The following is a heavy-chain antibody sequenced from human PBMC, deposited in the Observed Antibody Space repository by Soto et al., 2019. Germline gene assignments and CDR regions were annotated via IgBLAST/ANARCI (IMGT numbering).Heavy chain of an antibody. Sequence: QVQLVESGGGVVQPGRSLRLSCVASGFTFSDYGMHWVRQAPGQGLEWVTFISYDGSDTFYADSVKGRFAISREDSENTVYLQMNSLRTEDRAIYYCVRENHDFDMWGQGTMVTVSS. CDR3: VRENHDFDM. J-gene: IGHJ3*02. V-gene: IGHV3-30*09. CDR2: ISYDGSDT. CDR1: GFTFSDYG.